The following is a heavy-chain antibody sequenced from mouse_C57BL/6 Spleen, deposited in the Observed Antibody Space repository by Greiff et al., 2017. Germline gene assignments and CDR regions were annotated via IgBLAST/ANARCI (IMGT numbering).Heavy chain of an antibody. CDR1: GYTFTSYW. J-gene: IGHJ4*01. Sequence: VQLQQSGAELVKPGASVKLTCKASGYTFTSYWMHWVKQRPGQGLEWIGMIHPNSGSTNYNEKFKSKATLTVDKSSSTAYMQLSSLTSEDSAVYYCARSEGNQCYCAMDYWGQGTSVTVSS. CDR3: ARSEGNQCYCAMDY. CDR2: IHPNSGST. D-gene: IGHD2-1*01. V-gene: IGHV1-64*01.